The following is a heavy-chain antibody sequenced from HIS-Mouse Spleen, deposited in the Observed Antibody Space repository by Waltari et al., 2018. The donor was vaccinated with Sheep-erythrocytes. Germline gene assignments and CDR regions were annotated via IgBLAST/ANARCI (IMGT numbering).Heavy chain of an antibody. CDR2: ISYDGSNK. D-gene: IGHD1-1*01. CDR1: GFTFSSYG. Sequence: QVQLVESGGGVLQPGRSLRLSCAASGFTFSSYGMHWVRQAPGKGLEGVAVISYDGSNKYYADSVKGRFTISRDNSKNTLYLQMNSLRAEDTAVYYCAKVRTVNYWYFDLWGRGTLVTVSS. J-gene: IGHJ2*01. CDR3: AKVRTVNYWYFDL. V-gene: IGHV3-30*18.